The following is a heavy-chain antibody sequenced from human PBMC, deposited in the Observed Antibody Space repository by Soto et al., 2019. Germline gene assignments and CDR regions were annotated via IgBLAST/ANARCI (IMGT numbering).Heavy chain of an antibody. D-gene: IGHD3-16*02. Sequence: SVKVSCKASGGTFSSYTISWVRQAPGQGLEWMGRIIPILGIANYAQKFQGRVTITADKSTSTAYMELSSLRSEDTAVYYCARDNYDYIWGSYRYIEPFDYWGQGTLVTVSS. CDR2: IIPILGIA. CDR3: ARDNYDYIWGSYRYIEPFDY. CDR1: GGTFSSYT. V-gene: IGHV1-69*04. J-gene: IGHJ4*02.